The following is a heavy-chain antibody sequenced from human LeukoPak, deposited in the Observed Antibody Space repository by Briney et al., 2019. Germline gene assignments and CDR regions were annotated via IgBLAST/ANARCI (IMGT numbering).Heavy chain of an antibody. CDR1: GGSISSSSYY. D-gene: IGHD1-26*01. V-gene: IGHV4-39*01. Sequence: SETLSLTCTVSGGSISSSSYYWGWIRQPPGKGLEWIGSIYYSGSTYYNPSLKSRVISVDTSKNQFSLKLSSVTAADTAVYYCARRLGSGSYGYWGQGTLVTVSS. CDR2: IYYSGST. CDR3: ARRLGSGSYGY. J-gene: IGHJ4*02.